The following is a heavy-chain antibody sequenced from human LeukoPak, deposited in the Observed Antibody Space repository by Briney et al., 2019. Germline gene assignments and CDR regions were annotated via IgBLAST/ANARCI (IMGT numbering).Heavy chain of an antibody. CDR2: INHSGST. CDR3: ARRGLRFLESVKYSWFNP. CDR1: GGSFSGYY. J-gene: IGHJ5*02. Sequence: SETLSLTCAVYGGSFSGYYWTWIRQPPGKGLEWIGEINHSGSTNYNPSLKSRVTISVDTSKSRFSLKLSSVTAADTAIYFCARRGLRFLESVKYSWFNPWGQGTLVTVSS. D-gene: IGHD3-3*01. V-gene: IGHV4-34*01.